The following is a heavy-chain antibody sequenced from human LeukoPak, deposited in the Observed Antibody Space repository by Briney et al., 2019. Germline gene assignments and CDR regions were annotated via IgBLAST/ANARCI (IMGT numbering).Heavy chain of an antibody. D-gene: IGHD3-10*01. Sequence: ASVKVSCKASGYIFTGYYMHWVRQAPGQGLEWMGWINPNSGGTNYAQKFQGRVTMTRDTSISTAYMELSSLRSDDTAVYYCARVWIEYGAGSRTFDYWGQGTLVTVSS. CDR2: INPNSGGT. V-gene: IGHV1-2*02. CDR1: GYIFTGYY. J-gene: IGHJ4*02. CDR3: ARVWIEYGAGSRTFDY.